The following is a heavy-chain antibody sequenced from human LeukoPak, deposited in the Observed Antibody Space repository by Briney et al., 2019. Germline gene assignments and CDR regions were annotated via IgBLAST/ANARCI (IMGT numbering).Heavy chain of an antibody. Sequence: EESLKISCKGSGYSFTSYWIGWVRQMPGKGLGWMGIIYPDDSDTRYSPSFQGQVTISADKSISTAYLQWSSLKASDAAMYYCVRHATMTTADYWGQGTLVTVSS. CDR2: IYPDDSDT. CDR1: GYSFTSYW. D-gene: IGHD4-17*01. V-gene: IGHV5-51*01. J-gene: IGHJ4*02. CDR3: VRHATMTTADY.